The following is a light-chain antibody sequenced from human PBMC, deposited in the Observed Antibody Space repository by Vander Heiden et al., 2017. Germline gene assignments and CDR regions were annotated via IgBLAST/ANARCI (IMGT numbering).Light chain of an antibody. Sequence: SYVLTQPPSVSMAPGQTASISWGGNNIGSKSVHWYQHKPGQAPLLVVYEDSDRPSGIPARFSGSNSGNTATLTISRVEAGDEADYYCQVWDSGSAHVVFGGGTKLTVL. CDR2: EDS. CDR3: QVWDSGSAHVV. CDR1: NIGSKS. V-gene: IGLV3-21*02. J-gene: IGLJ2*01.